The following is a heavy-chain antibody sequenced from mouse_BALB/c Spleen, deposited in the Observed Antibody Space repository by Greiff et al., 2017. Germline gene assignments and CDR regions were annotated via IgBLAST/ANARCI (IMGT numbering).Heavy chain of an antibody. J-gene: IGHJ4*01. CDR1: GYTFTSYW. V-gene: IGHV1-69*02. CDR2: IDPSDSET. D-gene: IGHD3-1*01. Sequence: VQLQQPGAELVKPGAPVKLSCKASGYTFTSYWMNWVKQRPGRGLEWIGRIDPSDSETHYNQKFKDKATLTVDKSSSTAYIQLSSLTSEDSAVYYCARAGGSGYSMDYWGQGTSVTVSS. CDR3: ARAGGSGYSMDY.